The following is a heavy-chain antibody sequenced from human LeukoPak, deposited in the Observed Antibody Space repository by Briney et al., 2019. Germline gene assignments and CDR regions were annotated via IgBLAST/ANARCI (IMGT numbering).Heavy chain of an antibody. D-gene: IGHD3-22*01. CDR2: IYYSGST. J-gene: IGHJ6*02. V-gene: IGHV4-59*01. CDR3: ARADTSGPYYYYGMDV. CDR1: GGSISSYY. Sequence: SETLSLTCTVSGGSISSYYWSWIRQPPGKGLEWIGYIYYSGSTNYNPSLKSRVTISAGTSKNQFSLRLSSVTAADTAVYYCARADTSGPYYYYGMDVWGQGTTVIVSS.